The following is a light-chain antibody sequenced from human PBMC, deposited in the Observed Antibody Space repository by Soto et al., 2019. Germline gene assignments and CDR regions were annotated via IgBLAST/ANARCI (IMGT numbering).Light chain of an antibody. CDR1: SGHSNYA. CDR2: VNSDGDH. J-gene: IGLJ3*02. Sequence: QAVVTQSPSASASLGASVKLTCTLSSGHSNYAIAWHQQQPEKGPRYLMEVNSDGDHTKGNGIPDRFSGSSSGADRYLTISSLQSDDEADYYCQAWGTGGVFGGGTKVTVL. V-gene: IGLV4-69*01. CDR3: QAWGTGGV.